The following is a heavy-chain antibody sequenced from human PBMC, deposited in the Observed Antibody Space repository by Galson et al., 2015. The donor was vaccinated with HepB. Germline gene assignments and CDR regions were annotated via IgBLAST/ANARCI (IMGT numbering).Heavy chain of an antibody. CDR1: GFTFSSYG. CDR2: ISYDGSNK. V-gene: IGHV3-30*18. D-gene: IGHD2-8*02. CDR3: AKVPSGTGYDAFDI. Sequence: SLRLSCAASGFTFSSYGMHWVRQAPGKGLEWVAVISYDGSNKYYADSVKGRLTISRDNSKNTLYLQMNSLRAEDTAVYYCAKVPSGTGYDAFDIWGQGTMVTVSS. J-gene: IGHJ3*02.